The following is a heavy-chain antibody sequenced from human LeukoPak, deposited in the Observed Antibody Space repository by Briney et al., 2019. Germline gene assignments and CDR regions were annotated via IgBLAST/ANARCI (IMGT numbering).Heavy chain of an antibody. V-gene: IGHV3-23*01. CDR1: GFTFSSYA. J-gene: IGHJ4*02. D-gene: IGHD4-17*01. Sequence: GGSLRLSCAASGFTFSSYAMSWVRQAPGKGLEWVSAISGSGGSTYYADSVKGRFTISRDNSKNTLYLQMNSLRAEDTAVYYCAKGDYDDYDRTYYFDYWGQGTLVTVSS. CDR3: AKGDYDDYDRTYYFDY. CDR2: ISGSGGST.